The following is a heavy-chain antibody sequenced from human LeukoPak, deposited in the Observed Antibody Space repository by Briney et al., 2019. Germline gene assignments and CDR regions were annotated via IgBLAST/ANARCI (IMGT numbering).Heavy chain of an antibody. CDR2: IWYDGSNK. D-gene: IGHD1-26*01. J-gene: IGHJ6*02. CDR1: GFTFSSYG. Sequence: GGSLRLSCAASGFTFSSYGMHWVRQAPGKGLEWVAVIWYDGSNKYYADSVKGRFTISRDNSKNTLCLQLNSLRAEDTAVYYCAREWELDYYYYDMDVWGQGTTVTVSS. V-gene: IGHV3-33*01. CDR3: AREWELDYYYYDMDV.